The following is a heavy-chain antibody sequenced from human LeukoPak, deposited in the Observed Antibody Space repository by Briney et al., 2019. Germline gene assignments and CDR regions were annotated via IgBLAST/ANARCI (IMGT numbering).Heavy chain of an antibody. V-gene: IGHV4-34*01. CDR1: GGSFSGYY. CDR2: INHSGST. CDR3: ARRPGYSGYDYRNIYYYYYMDV. D-gene: IGHD5-12*01. J-gene: IGHJ6*03. Sequence: PSETLSLTCAVYGGSFSGYYWSWIRQPPGKGLEWIGEINHSGSTNYNPSLKSRVTISVDTSKNQFSLKLSSVTAADTAVYYCARRPGYSGYDYRNIYYYYYMDVWGKGTTVTISS.